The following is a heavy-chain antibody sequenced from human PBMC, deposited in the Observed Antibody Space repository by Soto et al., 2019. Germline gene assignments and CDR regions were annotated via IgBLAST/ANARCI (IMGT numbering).Heavy chain of an antibody. CDR2: ISEDGGSK. D-gene: IGHD5-12*01. V-gene: IGHV3-30*18. CDR1: GFIFNNYG. J-gene: IGHJ4*02. Sequence: QVQVVESGGGVAQPGRSLRLSCTGSGFIFNNYGMHWVRQAPGKGLAWVAGISEDGGSKYYSDSVKGRFTISRDNSKNTLYLQMNSLRAEDTAVYYCTKGCGRGFDMCGSWGQGTLVTVSS. CDR3: TKGCGRGFDMCGS.